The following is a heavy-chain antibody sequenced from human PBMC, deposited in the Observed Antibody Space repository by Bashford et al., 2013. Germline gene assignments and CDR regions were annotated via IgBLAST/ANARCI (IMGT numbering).Heavy chain of an antibody. V-gene: IGHV1-18*01. CDR1: GYTFTSYG. Sequence: ASVKVSCKASGYTFTSYGISWVRQAPGQGLEWMGWISAYNGNTNYAQKLQGRVTMTTDTSTSTAYMELRSLRSDDTAVYYCARTLDYGDIGYYYYMDVWGKGTTVTVSS. CDR2: ISAYNGNT. D-gene: IGHD4-17*01. J-gene: IGHJ6*03. CDR3: ARTLDYGDIGYYYYMDV.